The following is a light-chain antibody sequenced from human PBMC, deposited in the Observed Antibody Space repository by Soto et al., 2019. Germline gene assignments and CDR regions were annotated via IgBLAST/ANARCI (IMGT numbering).Light chain of an antibody. V-gene: IGKV3-15*01. Sequence: EIVMTQSPATLSVSPGESATLSCRAIQSVSNNLAWYQQKPGQAPRLLIYGASARATGIPARFSGSGSGTEFTLPISSLQSEDFAVYYCQQYNNWPLTFGGGTKVEIK. CDR1: QSVSNN. CDR2: GAS. J-gene: IGKJ4*01. CDR3: QQYNNWPLT.